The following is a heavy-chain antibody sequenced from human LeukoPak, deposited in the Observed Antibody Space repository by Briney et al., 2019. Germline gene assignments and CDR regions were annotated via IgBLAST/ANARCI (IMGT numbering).Heavy chain of an antibody. D-gene: IGHD3-10*01. V-gene: IGHV3-15*01. CDR3: TTVTMVRDYDY. J-gene: IGHJ4*02. Sequence: GGSLRLSCAASGFSFSDDRMSWVRQAPGKGLEWVGRIKHKRDGGTTDYAAPVKGRFTISRDDSKNMLYLETNSLKIEDTAVYYCTTVTMVRDYDYWGQGTLVTVSS. CDR1: GFSFSDDR. CDR2: IKHKRDGGTT.